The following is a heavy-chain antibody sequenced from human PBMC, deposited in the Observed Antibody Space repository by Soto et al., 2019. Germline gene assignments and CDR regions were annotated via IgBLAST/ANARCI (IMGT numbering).Heavy chain of an antibody. CDR3: ARDGDCITTSCYVFDQ. CDR1: GYTFTSYG. D-gene: IGHD2-2*01. J-gene: IGHJ4*02. V-gene: IGHV1-18*01. Sequence: QVQLVQSEPEVKKPGASVKVSCKASGYTFTSYGISWVRQAPGQWLEWMGWISAYDDKTHYTQSLQGRVNMTTDTSTNTAYMELRGLRSDDTAVYYCARDGDCITTSCYVFDQWGQGTLVTVSS. CDR2: ISAYDDKT.